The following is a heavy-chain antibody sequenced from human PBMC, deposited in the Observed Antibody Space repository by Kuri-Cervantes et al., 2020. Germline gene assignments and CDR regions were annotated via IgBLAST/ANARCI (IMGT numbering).Heavy chain of an antibody. J-gene: IGHJ4*02. CDR3: ISYNPNDY. CDR2: IKNKTDGGTT. V-gene: IGHV3-15*01. CDR1: GISFTNVW. D-gene: IGHD1-14*01. Sequence: GESLKISCAASGISFTNVWMRWVRQAPGKGLEWVGHIKNKTDGGTTEYAAPVKGRFTISRDDSKNTLYLQMNSLKTEDTAVYYCISYNPNDYWGQGTLVTVSS.